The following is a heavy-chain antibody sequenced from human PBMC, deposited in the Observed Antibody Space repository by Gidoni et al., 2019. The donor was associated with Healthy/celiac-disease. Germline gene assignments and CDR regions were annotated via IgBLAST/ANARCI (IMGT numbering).Heavy chain of an antibody. CDR2: IIPIFGTA. J-gene: IGHJ3*02. CDR3: ASVSGVAAAAHFKAFDI. D-gene: IGHD6-13*01. Sequence: CKASGGTFSSYAISWVRQAPGQGLAWMGGIIPIFGTANYAQKFQGRVTITADESTSTAYMELSSLRSEDTAVYYCASVSGVAAAAHFKAFDIWGQGTMVTVSS. CDR1: GGTFSSYA. V-gene: IGHV1-69*01.